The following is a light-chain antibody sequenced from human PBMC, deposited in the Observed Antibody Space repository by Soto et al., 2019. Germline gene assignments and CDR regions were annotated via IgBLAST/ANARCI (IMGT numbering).Light chain of an antibody. CDR3: SSYTSSTNYV. Sequence: QSALSHPASVSWSPGHSITISCTGTSSDVGGYNYVSWYQQHPGKAPKPMIYEVSNRPSGVSNRFSGSKSGNTASLTISGLLAEEEADYYCSSYTSSTNYVFGTGTKVTVL. CDR2: EVS. CDR1: SSDVGGYNY. V-gene: IGLV2-14*01. J-gene: IGLJ1*01.